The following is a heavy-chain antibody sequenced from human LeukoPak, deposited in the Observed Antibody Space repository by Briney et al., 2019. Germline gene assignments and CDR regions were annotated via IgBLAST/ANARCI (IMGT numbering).Heavy chain of an antibody. CDR2: IWYDGSNK. Sequence: GGSLRLSCAASGFTFSSYGMHWVRQAPGKGLEWVAVIWYDGSNKYYADSVKGRFTISRDSSKNTLYLQMNSLRAEDTAVYYCARGPKGKYYFDYWGQGTLVTVSS. V-gene: IGHV3-33*01. J-gene: IGHJ4*02. CDR1: GFTFSSYG. CDR3: ARGPKGKYYFDY.